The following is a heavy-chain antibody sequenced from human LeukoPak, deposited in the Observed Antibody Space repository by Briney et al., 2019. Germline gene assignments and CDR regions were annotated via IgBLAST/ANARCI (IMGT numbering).Heavy chain of an antibody. Sequence: GGSLRLSCEASGLTFSNYGMSWVRQAPGKGLQWVSAITGDGTTTYYADSVKGRFTISRDNSKSMLYLQMSSLRAEDTAVYYCAKMHGYFDYWGQGALVPVSS. CDR3: AKMHGYFDY. J-gene: IGHJ4*02. V-gene: IGHV3-23*01. CDR2: ITGDGTTT. CDR1: GLTFSNYG.